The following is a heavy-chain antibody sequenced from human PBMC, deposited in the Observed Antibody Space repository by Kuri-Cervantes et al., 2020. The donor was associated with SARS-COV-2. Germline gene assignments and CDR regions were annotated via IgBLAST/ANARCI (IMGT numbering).Heavy chain of an antibody. V-gene: IGHV4-59*08. CDR2: VYYNGYIT. Sequence: SETLSLTCAVSGDSMTYDYWSWIRQAPGKGLEWIGHVYYNGYITNYNPSLKSRVTISVDTSKNQFSLKLSSVTAADTAVYYCAGFTIFGVVTSTWGQGTLVTVSS. D-gene: IGHD3-3*01. CDR1: GDSMTYDY. CDR3: AGFTIFGVVTST. J-gene: IGHJ4*02.